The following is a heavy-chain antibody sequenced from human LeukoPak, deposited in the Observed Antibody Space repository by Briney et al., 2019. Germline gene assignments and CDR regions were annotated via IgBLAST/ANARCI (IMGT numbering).Heavy chain of an antibody. CDR3: ASSSPAAISDGMDV. CDR1: GFTFSSYR. CDR2: INSDGSST. Sequence: GGSLRLSCAASGFTFSSYRMHWVRQAPGKGLVWVSRINSDGSSTSYADSVKGRFTISRDNAKNTLYLQMNSLRAEDTAVYYCASSSPAAISDGMDVWGQGTTVTVSS. J-gene: IGHJ6*02. D-gene: IGHD2-2*01. V-gene: IGHV3-74*01.